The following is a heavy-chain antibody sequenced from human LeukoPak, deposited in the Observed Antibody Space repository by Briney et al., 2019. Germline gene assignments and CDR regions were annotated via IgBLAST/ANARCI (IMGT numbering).Heavy chain of an antibody. Sequence: RGSLRLSCVASGFTFSRFWMSWVRQAPGKGLEWVANIKEDGSVKQYVDSVKGRFTISRDNAKNSLYLQMNSLRAEDTAVYYCARDSGYYYDSSGALLNPYYGMDVWGQGTTVTVSS. D-gene: IGHD3-22*01. CDR1: GFTFSRFW. V-gene: IGHV3-7*01. CDR2: IKEDGSVK. J-gene: IGHJ6*02. CDR3: ARDSGYYYDSSGALLNPYYGMDV.